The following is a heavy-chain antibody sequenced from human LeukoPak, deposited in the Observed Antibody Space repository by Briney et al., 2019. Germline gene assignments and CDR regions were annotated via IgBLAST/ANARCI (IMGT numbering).Heavy chain of an antibody. J-gene: IGHJ4*02. CDR2: INDDGGGT. D-gene: IGHD6-19*01. V-gene: IGHV3-23*01. CDR3: TQKVGGTRPFDY. CDR1: GFTFSNYA. Sequence: GGSLRLSCAASGFTFSNYAMSWVRQAPGKGLEWVSGINDDGGGTYYADSVKGRFTISRDNSRNTLYLQMNSLRVEDTAVYYCTQKVGGTRPFDYWGPGTLVSVSS.